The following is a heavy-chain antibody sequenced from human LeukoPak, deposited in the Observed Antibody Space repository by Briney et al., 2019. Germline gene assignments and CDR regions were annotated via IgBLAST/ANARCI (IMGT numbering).Heavy chain of an antibody. V-gene: IGHV3-74*01. CDR3: ASLDLVGATHPFDY. CDR1: GFSFSSYW. D-gene: IGHD1-26*01. J-gene: IGHJ4*02. CDR2: INSDGSST. Sequence: PGGSLRLSCAASGFSFSSYWMHWVRQAPGKGLVWVSRINSDGSSTSYADSVKGRFTISRDNAKNTLYLQMNSLRAEDTAVYYCASLDLVGATHPFDYWGQGTLVTVSS.